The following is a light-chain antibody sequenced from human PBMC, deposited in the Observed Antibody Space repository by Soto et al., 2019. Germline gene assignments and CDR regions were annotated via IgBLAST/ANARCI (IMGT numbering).Light chain of an antibody. CDR3: QQYNNYWT. Sequence: DIQMTQSPSTLSASVGDRVTITCRASQNINTWLAWYQQKPGQAPKLLIHDATTLESGVPSRFSGSGSQREFTLTISSLQPDDFATYYCQQYNNYWTFGQGTKV. CDR1: QNINTW. CDR2: DAT. J-gene: IGKJ1*01. V-gene: IGKV1-5*01.